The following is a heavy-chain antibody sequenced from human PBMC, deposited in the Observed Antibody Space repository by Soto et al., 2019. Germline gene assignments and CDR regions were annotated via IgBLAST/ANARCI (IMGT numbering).Heavy chain of an antibody. V-gene: IGHV1-2*04. CDR1: GYTFTGYY. Sequence: ASVKVCCKASGYTFTGYYRHWVRQAPGQGLEWMGWINPNSGGTNYAQKFQGWVTMTRDTPISTAYMELSRLRSDDTAVYYCARVGGWSNAAFDYWGQGTLVTVSS. CDR2: INPNSGGT. CDR3: ARVGGWSNAAFDY. D-gene: IGHD6-19*01. J-gene: IGHJ4*02.